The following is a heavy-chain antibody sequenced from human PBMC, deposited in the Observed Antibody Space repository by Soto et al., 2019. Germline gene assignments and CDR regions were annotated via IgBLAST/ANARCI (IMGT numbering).Heavy chain of an antibody. CDR1: GYTFSSYG. D-gene: IGHD2-8*01. CDR2: SSTYSGNT. CDR3: ARDGLRTRMVGWYFDL. Sequence: QVQLVQSGAEVKKPGASVKVSCKASGYTFSSYGISWVRQAPGQGLEWMGWSSTYSGNTNYAQKFQGRATMPTDTSTSTAYMELRSLRSDATAVSSCARDGLRTRMVGWYFDLWCRGTLVTVSS. J-gene: IGHJ2*01. V-gene: IGHV1-18*04.